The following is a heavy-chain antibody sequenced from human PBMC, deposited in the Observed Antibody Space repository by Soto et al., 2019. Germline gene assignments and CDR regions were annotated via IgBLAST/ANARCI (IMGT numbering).Heavy chain of an antibody. J-gene: IGHJ4*02. CDR3: AKDAFSTSPYYFDY. V-gene: IGHV3-9*01. CDR1: GFTFDDYA. Sequence: EVQLLESGGGLVQPGRSLRLSCAASGFTFDDYAMHWVRQAPGKGLEWVSGISWNSGSIGYADSVKGRFTISRDNAKNSLYLQMNSLRAEDTALYYCAKDAFSTSPYYFDYWGQGTLVTVSS. D-gene: IGHD2-2*01. CDR2: ISWNSGSI.